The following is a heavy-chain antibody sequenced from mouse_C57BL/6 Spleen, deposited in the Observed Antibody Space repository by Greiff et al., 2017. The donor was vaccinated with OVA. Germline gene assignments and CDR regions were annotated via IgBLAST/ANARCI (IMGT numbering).Heavy chain of an antibody. CDR3: TKRGDYDRFAY. D-gene: IGHD2-4*01. J-gene: IGHJ3*01. V-gene: IGHV1-15*01. CDR2: IDPETGGT. CDR1: GYTFTDYE. Sequence: QVHVKQSGAELVRPGASVTLSCKASGYTFTDYEMPWVKQTPVHGLEWIGAIDPETGGTAYNQKFKGKAILTADKSSRTAYMELRSLTSEDSSVYYCTKRGDYDRFAYWGQGTLVTVSA.